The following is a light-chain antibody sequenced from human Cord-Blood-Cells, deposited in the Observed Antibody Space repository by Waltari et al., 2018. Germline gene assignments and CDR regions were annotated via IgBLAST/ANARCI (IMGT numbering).Light chain of an antibody. CDR2: AAS. V-gene: IGKV1-39*01. J-gene: IGKJ2*01. CDR1: QSISSY. CDR3: QQSYSTPYT. Sequence: PQSPSSFSASVDDRATITCRASQSISSYLNWYQQKPGKAPKLLIYAASSLQSGVPSRFSGSGSGTDFTLTISSLQPEDFATYYCQQSYSTPYTFGQGTKLEIK.